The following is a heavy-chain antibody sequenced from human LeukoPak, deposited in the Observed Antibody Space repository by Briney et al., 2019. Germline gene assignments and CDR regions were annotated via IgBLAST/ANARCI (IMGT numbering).Heavy chain of an antibody. D-gene: IGHD5-18*01. CDR3: ARDLRIQHPFDY. Sequence: PGRSLGLSCAASGFTFNTYGMNWVRQAPGKGLEWVSAISGSGGSTYYADSVKGRFTISRDNSKNTLYLQMNSLRAEDTAVYYCARDLRIQHPFDYWGQGTLVTVSS. CDR1: GFTFNTYG. J-gene: IGHJ4*02. V-gene: IGHV3-23*01. CDR2: ISGSGGST.